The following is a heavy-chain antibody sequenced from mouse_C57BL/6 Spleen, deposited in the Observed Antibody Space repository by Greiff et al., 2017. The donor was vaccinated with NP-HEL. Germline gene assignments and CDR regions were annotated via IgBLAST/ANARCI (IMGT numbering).Heavy chain of an antibody. CDR3: ARKSNYGGLYYYAMDY. Sequence: QVQLQQPGAELVKPGASVKLSCKASGYTFTSYWMHWVKQRPGRGLEWIGRIDPNRGGTKYNEKFKSKATLTVDKPSSTAYMQLSSLTSEDSAVYYCARKSNYGGLYYYAMDYWGQGTSVTVSS. CDR2: IDPNRGGT. V-gene: IGHV1-72*01. D-gene: IGHD2-5*01. J-gene: IGHJ4*01. CDR1: GYTFTSYW.